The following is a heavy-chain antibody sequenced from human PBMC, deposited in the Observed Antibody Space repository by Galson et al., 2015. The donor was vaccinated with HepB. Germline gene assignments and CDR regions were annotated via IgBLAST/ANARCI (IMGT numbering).Heavy chain of an antibody. CDR1: GGSISSGGYY. V-gene: IGHV4-31*03. CDR3: ARAGVDYYGSGSYRKFDY. J-gene: IGHJ4*02. Sequence: TLSLTCTVSGGSISSGGYYWSWIRQHPGKSLESIGYIYYSGSTYYNPSLKSRVTISVDTSKNQFSLKLSSVTAADTAVYYCARAGVDYYGSGSYRKFDYWGQGTLVTVSS. CDR2: IYYSGST. D-gene: IGHD3-10*01.